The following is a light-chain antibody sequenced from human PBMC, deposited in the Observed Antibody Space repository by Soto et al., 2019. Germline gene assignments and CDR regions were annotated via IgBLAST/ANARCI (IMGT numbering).Light chain of an antibody. CDR3: QKYNSPPGFT. V-gene: IGKV1-27*01. J-gene: IGKJ3*01. CDR2: AAS. Sequence: DIQMTQSTSSLSASVGDRVTITCRASQGISNYLAWYQQKPGKVPKLLIYAASTLQSGVPSRFSGSGSGTEFTLTISRLQPADVATYYCQKYNSPPGFTFGPRTKVDIK. CDR1: QGISNY.